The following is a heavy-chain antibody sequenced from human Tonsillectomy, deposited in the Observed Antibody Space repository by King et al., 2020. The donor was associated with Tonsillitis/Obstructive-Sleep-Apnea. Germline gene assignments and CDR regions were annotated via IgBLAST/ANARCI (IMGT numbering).Heavy chain of an antibody. CDR1: GFTFSSYA. Sequence: VQLVESGGGVVQPGRSLRLSCAASGFTFSSYAMHWVRQAPGKGLEWVAVISYDGSNKYYADPVKGRFTISRDNSKNTLYLEMNSLRAEDTAVYYCARDRAWQLYYYYYTDVWGEGATVTVSS. J-gene: IGHJ6*03. D-gene: IGHD6-13*01. V-gene: IGHV3-30*04. CDR3: ARDRAWQLYYYYYTDV. CDR2: ISYDGSNK.